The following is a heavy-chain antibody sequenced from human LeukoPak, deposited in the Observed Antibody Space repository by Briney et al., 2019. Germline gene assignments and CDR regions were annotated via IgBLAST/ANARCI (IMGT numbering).Heavy chain of an antibody. D-gene: IGHD6-19*01. J-gene: IGHJ4*02. Sequence: ASVKVSCKASGYTFTGYYKHWVRQAPGQGLEWMGWINPNSGGTNYAQKFQGRVTMTRDTSISTAYMELSRLRSDDTAVYYCASFRDEQWLASYWGQGTLVTASS. CDR3: ASFRDEQWLASY. V-gene: IGHV1-2*02. CDR1: GYTFTGYY. CDR2: INPNSGGT.